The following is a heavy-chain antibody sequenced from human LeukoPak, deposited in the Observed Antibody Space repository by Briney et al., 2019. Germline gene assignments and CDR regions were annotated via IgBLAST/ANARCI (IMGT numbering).Heavy chain of an antibody. CDR2: TYYRSNWNS. CDR3: ARDLHFALDY. Sequence: SQTLSLTCAISGDSVSSTRSAWNWIRQSPSRGLEWLGRTYYRSNWNSDYAVSVKSRITISPDTSKNQFSLQLSSVTREDTALYFCARDLHFALDYWGQGTLVTVAS. D-gene: IGHD2/OR15-2a*01. V-gene: IGHV6-1*01. J-gene: IGHJ4*02. CDR1: GDSVSSTRSA.